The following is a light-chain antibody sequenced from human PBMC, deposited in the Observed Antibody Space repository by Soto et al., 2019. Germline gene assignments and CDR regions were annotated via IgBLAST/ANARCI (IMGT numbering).Light chain of an antibody. CDR1: QSISSN. Sequence: EIVMTQSPATLSVSPGERATLSCRASQSISSNVGWYQQKPGQAPRLLIYDASTRATGIPARFSGSGSGTEFTLTISSLESEDSAVYYCQHCSTWRPFTFGQGTRLEIK. V-gene: IGKV3-15*01. J-gene: IGKJ5*01. CDR3: QHCSTWRPFT. CDR2: DAS.